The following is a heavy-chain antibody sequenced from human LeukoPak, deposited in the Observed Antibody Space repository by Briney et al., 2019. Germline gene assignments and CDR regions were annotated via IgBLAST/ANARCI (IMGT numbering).Heavy chain of an antibody. CDR2: ITSRNNYM. CDR1: GFNFSSYT. D-gene: IGHD5-12*01. V-gene: IGHV3-21*01. CDR3: ARDPIVAVPYYFDY. Sequence: KPGGSLRLSCAASGFNFSSYTMTWVRQAPGKGLEWVSSITSRNNYMYYADSVRGRFTISRDNAKNSLYLHINSLRAEDTAVYFCARDPIVAVPYYFDYWGQGTLVTVSS. J-gene: IGHJ4*02.